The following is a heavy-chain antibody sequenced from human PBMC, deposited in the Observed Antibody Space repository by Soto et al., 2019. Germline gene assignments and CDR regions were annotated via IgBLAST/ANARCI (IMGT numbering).Heavy chain of an antibody. CDR3: ARLQWTTVGGDAFDI. V-gene: IGHV4-39*01. Sequence: QLQLQESGPGLVKPSETLSLTCTVSGGSISSSSYYWGWIRQPPGKGLEWIGSIYYSGSTYYNPSLKRRVTISVDTSKNQFSLKLSSVTAADTAVYYCARLQWTTVGGDAFDIWGQGTMVTVSS. CDR2: IYYSGST. J-gene: IGHJ3*02. CDR1: GGSISSSSYY. D-gene: IGHD3-16*01.